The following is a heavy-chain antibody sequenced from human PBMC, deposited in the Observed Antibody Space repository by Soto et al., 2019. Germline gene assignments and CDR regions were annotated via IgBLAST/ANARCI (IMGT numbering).Heavy chain of an antibody. D-gene: IGHD6-19*01. CDR2: ISTSSSTI. CDR1: GFTFSSYC. CDR3: ARDRGSSGWYYFDY. J-gene: IGHJ4*02. V-gene: IGHV3-48*02. Sequence: GGSLRLSCAASGFTFSSYCMNWVRQAPGKGLEWVSYISTSSSTIHYADSVKGRFTISRDNAKNSLYLQMNSLRDEDTAVYYCARDRGSSGWYYFDYWGQGSLVTVSS.